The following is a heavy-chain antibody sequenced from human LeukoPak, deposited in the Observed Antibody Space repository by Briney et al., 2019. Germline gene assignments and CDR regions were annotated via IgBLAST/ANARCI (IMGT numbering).Heavy chain of an antibody. D-gene: IGHD2-21*01. V-gene: IGHV3-30*04. CDR2: LSYDGNNE. CDR3: AREGGEGIDY. J-gene: IGHJ4*02. CDR1: GFTFSSYA. Sequence: GGSLRLSCAASGFTFSSYAMHWVRQAPDKGLEWVAVLSYDGNNEFYADSVKGRFTLSRDNSKNTLYVQMNSLRTEDTAVYYCAREGGEGIDYWSQGTLVTVSS.